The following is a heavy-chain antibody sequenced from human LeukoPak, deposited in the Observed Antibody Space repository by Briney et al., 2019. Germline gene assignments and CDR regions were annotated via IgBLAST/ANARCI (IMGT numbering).Heavy chain of an antibody. D-gene: IGHD5-18*01. CDR1: GYTFTSYY. Sequence: ASVKVSCKASGYTFTSYYMHWVRQAPGQGLEWMGIINPSGGSTSYAQKFQGRVTMTRDTSTSTVYMGLSSLRSEDTAVYYCARGRGGYSYGDSLDYWGQGTLVTVSS. CDR3: ARGRGGYSYGDSLDY. V-gene: IGHV1-46*01. CDR2: INPSGGST. J-gene: IGHJ4*02.